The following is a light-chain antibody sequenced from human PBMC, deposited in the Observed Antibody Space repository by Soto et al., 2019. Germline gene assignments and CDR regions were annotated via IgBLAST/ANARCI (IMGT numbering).Light chain of an antibody. V-gene: IGKV2-28*01. CDR2: LGS. J-gene: IGKJ3*01. Sequence: DIVMTQSPLSLPVTPGEPASISCRSSQSLLHSNGYNYLDWYLQKLGQSPQLLIYLGSNRASGVPDRFSGSGSGTDFTLKISGVEAEDVGVYYCMQALQTPFTFGPGTKVDIK. CDR3: MQALQTPFT. CDR1: QSLLHSNGYNY.